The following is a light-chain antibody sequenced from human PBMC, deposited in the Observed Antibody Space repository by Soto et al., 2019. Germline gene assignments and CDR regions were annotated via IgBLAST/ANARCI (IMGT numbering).Light chain of an antibody. J-gene: IGLJ1*01. CDR3: CSYAGGYIFV. Sequence: QSALTQPRSVSGSPEQSVTISCTGTSSDVGRYNYVSWYQQHPGKAPKLIIYDVTKRPSGVPDRFSGSKSGNTASLTISGLQAEDEVDYYCCSYAGGYIFVFGTGTKVTVL. CDR2: DVT. V-gene: IGLV2-11*01. CDR1: SSDVGRYNY.